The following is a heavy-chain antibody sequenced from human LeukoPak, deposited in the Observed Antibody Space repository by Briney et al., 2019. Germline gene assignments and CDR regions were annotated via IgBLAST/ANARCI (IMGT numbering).Heavy chain of an antibody. Sequence: SENLSLTCSVSGGSISSTTFYWGWIRQPPGNGLEWIGSVYYSGNTNYNASLQSRVTISVDTSTNQFSLKLSSVTAADTAVYYCAREGWYSRNTDAFDVWGQGTMVTVSS. CDR1: GGSISSTTFY. CDR3: AREGWYSRNTDAFDV. V-gene: IGHV4-39*07. D-gene: IGHD6-13*01. CDR2: VYYSGNT. J-gene: IGHJ3*01.